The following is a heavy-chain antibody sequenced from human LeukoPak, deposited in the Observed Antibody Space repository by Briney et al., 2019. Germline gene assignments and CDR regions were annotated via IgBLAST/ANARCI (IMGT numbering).Heavy chain of an antibody. CDR2: ISGSGGNT. D-gene: IGHD2-15*01. CDR1: GFTFSSYA. CDR3: AKDNCSGGTCYTYFDN. Sequence: GGSLRLSCAASGFTFSSYAMTWVRQAPGKGLEWVSTISGSGGNTFYADSVKGRFTISRDKSKNTLYLQMNSLRAEDTAVYYCAKDNCSGGTCYTYFDNWGQGTLVAVSS. V-gene: IGHV3-23*01. J-gene: IGHJ4*02.